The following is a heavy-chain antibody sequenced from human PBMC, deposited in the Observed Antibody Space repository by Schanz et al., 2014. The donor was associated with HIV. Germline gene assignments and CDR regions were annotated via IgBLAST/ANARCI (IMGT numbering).Heavy chain of an antibody. V-gene: IGHV3-23*01. D-gene: IGHD6-13*01. CDR2: IRDSDGIA. CDR3: ARWGGSSWYWFDP. J-gene: IGHJ5*02. Sequence: EVQLLESGGGLVQPGGSLRLSCAASGFTFSASVMYWVRQAPGKGLEWVSAIRDSDGIASYADSVKGRFTISRDNPKNSLYLQMNSLKDEDTGVYYCARWGGSSWYWFDPWGQGTLVTVSS. CDR1: GFTFSASV.